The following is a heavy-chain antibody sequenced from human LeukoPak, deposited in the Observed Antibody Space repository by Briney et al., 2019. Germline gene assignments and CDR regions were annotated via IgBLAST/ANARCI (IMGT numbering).Heavy chain of an antibody. D-gene: IGHD1-26*01. CDR3: AKTQINRYYYFDY. V-gene: IGHV3-30*18. CDR1: GFTFSTYG. Sequence: GGSLRLSCAASGFTFSTYGMHWVRQAPGRGLEWVAIISYDGNDKYYADSVKGRFTISRDNSKNTVYLQMNSLRPEDTAVYYCAKTQINRYYYFDYWGQGTLVTVPS. CDR2: ISYDGNDK. J-gene: IGHJ4*02.